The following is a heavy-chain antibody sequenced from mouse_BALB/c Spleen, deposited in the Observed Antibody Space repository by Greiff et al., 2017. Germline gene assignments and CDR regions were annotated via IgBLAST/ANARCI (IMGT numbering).Heavy chain of an antibody. V-gene: IGHV5-12-2*01. CDR2: ISNGGGST. J-gene: IGHJ4*01. CDR1: GFTFSSYT. D-gene: IGHD1-1*01. Sequence: EVQLVESGGGLVQPGGSLKLSCAASGFTFSSYTMSWVRQTPEKRLEWVAYISNGGGSTYYPDTVKGRFTISRDNAKNTLYLQMSSLKSEDTAMYYCARHENYYGSRDAMDYWGQGTSVTVSS. CDR3: ARHENYYGSRDAMDY.